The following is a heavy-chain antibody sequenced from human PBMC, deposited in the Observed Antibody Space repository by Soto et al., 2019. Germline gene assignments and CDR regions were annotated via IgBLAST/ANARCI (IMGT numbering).Heavy chain of an antibody. J-gene: IGHJ5*01. D-gene: IGHD3-22*01. V-gene: IGHV1-18*01. CDR3: AKTPHYDSSGYHSRFDS. CDR2: ISAYNGNT. CDR1: GYTFRTYG. Sequence: GASVKVSCKASGYTFRTYGISWLRQAPGQGLEWMGWISAYNGNTNYAQKLQGRVTMTTETSTSTAYMELRSLRSDDTAVYYCAKTPHYDSSGYHSRFDSWGQGTLVTVSS.